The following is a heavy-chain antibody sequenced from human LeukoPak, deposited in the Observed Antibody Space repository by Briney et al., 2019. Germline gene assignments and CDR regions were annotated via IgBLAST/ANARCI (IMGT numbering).Heavy chain of an antibody. CDR1: GFTFSAYY. CDR3: SQDVPIERVPGVGPGY. V-gene: IGHV3-11*04. Sequence: PRGSLRLSCAASGFTFSAYYMSWIPQAPGKGLETVSYTSSSGSTIYYADSVKGRFTISRDNAKNSPYQQMNSLTTEDTAVYFCSQDVPIERVPGVGPGYWGQGTLGTVST. J-gene: IGHJ4*02. D-gene: IGHD2-8*01. CDR2: TSSSGSTI.